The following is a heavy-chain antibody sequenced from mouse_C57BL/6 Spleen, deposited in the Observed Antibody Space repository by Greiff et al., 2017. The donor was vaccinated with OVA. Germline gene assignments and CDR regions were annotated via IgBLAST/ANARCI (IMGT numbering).Heavy chain of an antibody. CDR3: ARWVYYYGSSYERGGMDY. CDR1: GYTFTSYW. Sequence: VQLQQSGAELVKPGASVKLSCKASGYTFTSYWMHWVKQRPGQGLEWIGMIPPNSGSTNYNEKFKGKATLTVDKCSSTAYMQLSSLTSEDSAVYYCARWVYYYGSSYERGGMDYWGQGTSVTVSA. V-gene: IGHV1-64*01. CDR2: IPPNSGST. D-gene: IGHD1-1*01. J-gene: IGHJ4*01.